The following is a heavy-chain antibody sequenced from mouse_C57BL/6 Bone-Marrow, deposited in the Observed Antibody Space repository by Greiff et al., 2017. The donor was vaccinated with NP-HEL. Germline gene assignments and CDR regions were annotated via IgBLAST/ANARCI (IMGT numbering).Heavy chain of an antibody. CDR1: GFNIKDDY. V-gene: IGHV14-4*01. CDR2: IDPENGDT. CDR3: TTLRVYYAMDY. J-gene: IGHJ4*01. Sequence: EVQRVESGAELVRPGASVKLSCTASGFNIKDDYMHWVKQRPEQGLEWIGWIDPENGDTEYASKFQGKATITADTSSNTAYLQLSSLTSEDTAVYYCTTLRVYYAMDYWGQGTSVTVSS.